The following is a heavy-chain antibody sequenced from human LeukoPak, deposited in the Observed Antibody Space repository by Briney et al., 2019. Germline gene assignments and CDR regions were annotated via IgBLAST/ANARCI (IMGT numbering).Heavy chain of an antibody. D-gene: IGHD2-2*03. CDR1: GDSFTSYL. CDR2: IDPSDSYT. V-gene: IGHV5-10-1*01. Sequence: GESLKISCKGSGDSFTSYLISWVRQMPGKGLEWMGRIDPSDSYTNYSPSFQGHVTISADKSISTAYLQWSSLKASDTAMYYCAIQIGYCSSTSCYVYFDYWGQGTLVTVSS. J-gene: IGHJ4*02. CDR3: AIQIGYCSSTSCYVYFDY.